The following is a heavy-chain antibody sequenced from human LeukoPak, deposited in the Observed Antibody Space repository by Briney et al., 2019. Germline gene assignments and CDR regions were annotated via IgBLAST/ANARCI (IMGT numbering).Heavy chain of an antibody. CDR2: IYNNGTT. CDR3: VRGGYSYGYGLGLLDY. CDR1: GGSISNYY. D-gene: IGHD5-18*01. J-gene: IGHJ4*02. Sequence: SKTLSLTCTVPGGSISNYYWNWIRQPPEKGLEWIGYIYNNGTTNYNPALKSRVTVSVDTSKNQFSLKLSSVTAADTAVYYCVRGGYSYGYGLGLLDYWGQGSLVTVSS. V-gene: IGHV4-59*01.